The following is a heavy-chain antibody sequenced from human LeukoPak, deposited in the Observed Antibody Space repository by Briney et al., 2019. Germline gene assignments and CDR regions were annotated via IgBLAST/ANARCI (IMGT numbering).Heavy chain of an antibody. CDR1: GGSISSSSYY. Sequence: PSETLSLTCTVSGGSISSSSYYWGWIRQPPGKGLEWIGEINHSGSTNYNPSLKSRVTISVDTSKNQFSLKLSSVTAADTAVYYCASMYSSGWYGNGPPLNWGQGTLVTVSS. D-gene: IGHD6-19*01. CDR3: ASMYSSGWYGNGPPLN. J-gene: IGHJ4*02. V-gene: IGHV4-39*07. CDR2: INHSGST.